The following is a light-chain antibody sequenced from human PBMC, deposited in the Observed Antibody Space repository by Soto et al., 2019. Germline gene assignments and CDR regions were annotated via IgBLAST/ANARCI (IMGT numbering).Light chain of an antibody. CDR2: EDS. Sequence: QSVLTQPASVSGSPGQSITISCTGTSSDVGGYNSVSWYQQHPGKAPKLMIYEDSNRPSGVSNRFSGSKSGNTASLTISGLQAEDEADYYCSSYTTSSTLLYVFGTGTKVTVL. V-gene: IGLV2-14*01. J-gene: IGLJ1*01. CDR3: SSYTTSSTLLYV. CDR1: SSDVGGYNS.